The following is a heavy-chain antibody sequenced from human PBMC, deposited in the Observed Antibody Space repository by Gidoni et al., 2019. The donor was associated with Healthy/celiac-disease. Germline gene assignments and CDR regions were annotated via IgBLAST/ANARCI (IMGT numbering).Heavy chain of an antibody. CDR1: GGSFIGYY. CDR3: ARRGYYDSSGYSLEVVPDY. J-gene: IGHJ4*02. Sequence: QVQLQQWGAGLLKPSETLSLTCAVYGGSFIGYYWSWIRQPPGKGLEWIGEINHSGSTNYNPSLKSRVTISVDTSKNQFSLKLSSVTAAETAVYYCARRGYYDSSGYSLEVVPDYWGQGTLVTVSS. D-gene: IGHD3-22*01. CDR2: INHSGST. V-gene: IGHV4-34*01.